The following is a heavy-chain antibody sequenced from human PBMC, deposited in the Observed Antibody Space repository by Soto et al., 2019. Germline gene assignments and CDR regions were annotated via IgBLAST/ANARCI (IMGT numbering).Heavy chain of an antibody. CDR1: GESMSNTAYY. V-gene: IGHV4-39*01. CDR3: ARLKSTYSGSYYGGGFFDY. J-gene: IGHJ4*02. D-gene: IGHD1-26*01. Sequence: SETLSLTCNVSGESMSNTAYYWGWIRQTPGKGLEWIGSIFYTGSAYYNSSLKSRVTISVDTSKNPFSLKLLSVAAADTAIYYCARLKSTYSGSYYGGGFFDYWGQGSLVTVSS. CDR2: IFYTGSA.